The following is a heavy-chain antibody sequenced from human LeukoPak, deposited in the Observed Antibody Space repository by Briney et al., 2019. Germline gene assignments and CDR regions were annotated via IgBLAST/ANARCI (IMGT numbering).Heavy chain of an antibody. D-gene: IGHD6-6*01. CDR3: ARGPLAARGPFYYFDY. Sequence: SGTLSLTCTVSGGSISSYYWSWIRQPPGKGLEWIGYIYYSGSTNYNPSLKSRVTISVDTSKNQFSLKLSSVTAADTAVYYCARGPLAARGPFYYFDYWGQGTLVTVSS. CDR2: IYYSGST. CDR1: GGSISSYY. V-gene: IGHV4-59*01. J-gene: IGHJ4*02.